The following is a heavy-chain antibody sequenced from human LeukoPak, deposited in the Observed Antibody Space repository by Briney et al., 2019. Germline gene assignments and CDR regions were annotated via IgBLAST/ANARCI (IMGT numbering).Heavy chain of an antibody. D-gene: IGHD6-19*01. CDR2: ISSSGSTI. CDR1: GFTFSSYE. V-gene: IGHV3-48*03. Sequence: PGGSLRLSCAASGFTFSSYEMNWVRQAPGKGLEWVSYISSSGSTIYYADSVKGRFTISRDNAKNLLYLQMNSLRAEDTAVYYCARDIAVADAFDYWGQGTLVTVSS. J-gene: IGHJ4*02. CDR3: ARDIAVADAFDY.